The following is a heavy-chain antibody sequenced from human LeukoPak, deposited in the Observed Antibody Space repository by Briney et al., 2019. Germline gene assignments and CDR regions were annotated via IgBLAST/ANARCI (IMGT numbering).Heavy chain of an antibody. D-gene: IGHD2-2*01. V-gene: IGHV1-2*06. CDR3: ARDYCSSTSCLFDY. CDR2: INPNIGDT. J-gene: IGHJ4*02. Sequence: ASVKGSCKASGYTFTGYHMHWVRPARRQGREWMGRINPNIGDTNYSRKFQGRVTTTTDTSISTAYRELSRTRSEDTAVYYCARDYCSSTSCLFDYWGQGTLVTVSS. CDR1: GYTFTGYH.